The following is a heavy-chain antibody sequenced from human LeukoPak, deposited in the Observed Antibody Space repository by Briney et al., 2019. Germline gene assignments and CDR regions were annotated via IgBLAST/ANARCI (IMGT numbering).Heavy chain of an antibody. V-gene: IGHV3-66*01. CDR2: LYSVGDT. CDR1: GLTVSSNY. J-gene: IGHJ4*02. Sequence: GGSLRLSCVASGLTVSSNYMSWVRQAPGKGLEWVSVLYSVGDTYYADSVKGRFTISRDNSKNTLYLQMNSLRVEDSAVYHCARGATVAGDFDCWGQGTLLTVSS. D-gene: IGHD6-19*01. CDR3: ARGATVAGDFDC.